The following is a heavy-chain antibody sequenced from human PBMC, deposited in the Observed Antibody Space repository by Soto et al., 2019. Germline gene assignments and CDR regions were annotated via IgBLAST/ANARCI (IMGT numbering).Heavy chain of an antibody. D-gene: IGHD3-10*01. CDR2: IIPILGIA. CDR3: ARDQFGGANPSY. J-gene: IGHJ4*02. Sequence: QVQLVQSGAEVKKPGSSVKVSCKASGGTFSSYTISWVRQAPGQGLEWMGRIIPILGIANYAQKFQGRVTITADKSTSKAYKELSSLRSEDTAVYYCARDQFGGANPSYWGQGTLVTVSS. CDR1: GGTFSSYT. V-gene: IGHV1-69*08.